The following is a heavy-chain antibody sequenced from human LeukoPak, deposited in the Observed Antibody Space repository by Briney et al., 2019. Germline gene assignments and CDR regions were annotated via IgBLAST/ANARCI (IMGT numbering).Heavy chain of an antibody. CDR2: ISSSVGST. Sequence: GGSLRLSCAASGFIFSSYAMTWVRQAPGKGLEWVSAISSSVGSTYYADSVKGRFTISRDNSKNTLYLQMNSLRAEDTVVYYCARDWYEDYWGQGTLVTVSS. J-gene: IGHJ4*02. V-gene: IGHV3-23*01. D-gene: IGHD6-13*01. CDR3: ARDWYEDY. CDR1: GFIFSSYA.